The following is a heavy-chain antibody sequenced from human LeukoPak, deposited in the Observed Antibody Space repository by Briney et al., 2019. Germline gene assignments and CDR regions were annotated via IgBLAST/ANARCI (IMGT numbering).Heavy chain of an antibody. CDR1: GFTFSNYA. CDR2: ISDSGSVK. J-gene: IGHJ4*02. V-gene: IGHV3-30*04. Sequence: GGSLRLSCGASGFTFSNYAMHWVRQAPGKGLEWVIVISDSGSVKYYADSVKGRFTISGDNSQNTLYLQMNSLRVEDTAVYFCAREVKSVYFDYWGQGTQVTVSS. CDR3: AREVKSVYFDY.